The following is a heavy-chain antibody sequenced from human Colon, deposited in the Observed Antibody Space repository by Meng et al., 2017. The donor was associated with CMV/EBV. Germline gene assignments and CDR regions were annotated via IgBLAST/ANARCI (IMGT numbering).Heavy chain of an antibody. CDR1: GFTFSTYW. J-gene: IGHJ4*02. CDR2: ISGDGGMT. D-gene: IGHD1-26*01. Sequence: EVDVVGLGGGLVQPGGSLRLSCATSGFTFSTYWMHWVRQGPGKGPVWLSRISGDGGMTSYADSVKGRFTISRDNAKNTLYLQMNSLRVEDTAVYYCARGVGESLGWEMGYWGQGTLVTVSS. CDR3: ARGVGESLGWEMGY. V-gene: IGHV3-74*01.